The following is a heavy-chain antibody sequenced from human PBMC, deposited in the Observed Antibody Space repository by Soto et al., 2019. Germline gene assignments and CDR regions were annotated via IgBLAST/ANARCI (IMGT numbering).Heavy chain of an antibody. CDR3: AKDRTDNGIEGLPNFAE. D-gene: IGHD1-26*01. CDR2: ISRAGGNI. J-gene: IGHJ4*02. Sequence: GGSLRLSCAASGFSFSSFAMSWVRQAPGKGLEWVSSISRAGGNIFYADSVKGRFTIFRDNSKNTLYLHINSLRAEDTGLYFCAKDRTDNGIEGLPNFAEWGQGTLVTVSS. CDR1: GFSFSSFA. V-gene: IGHV3-23*01.